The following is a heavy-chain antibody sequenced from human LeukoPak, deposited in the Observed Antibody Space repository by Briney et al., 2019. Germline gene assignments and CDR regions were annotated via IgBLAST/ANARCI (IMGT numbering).Heavy chain of an antibody. CDR1: GYTFSDFS. CDR2: ISVRSNYR. Sequence: GGSLTLSCAASGYTFSDFSVNWVRQAPGKGLEWVSSISVRSNYRYYADSVRGRFTISRDDARDSLFLQMNSLRAEDTAVYFCVRLRRNNDRSGYYYYDYWGQGTLVTVSS. D-gene: IGHD3-22*01. CDR3: VRLRRNNDRSGYYYYDY. J-gene: IGHJ4*02. V-gene: IGHV3-21*01.